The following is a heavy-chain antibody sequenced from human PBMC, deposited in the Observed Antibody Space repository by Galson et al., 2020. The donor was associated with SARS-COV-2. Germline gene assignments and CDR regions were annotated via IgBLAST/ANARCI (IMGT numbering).Heavy chain of an antibody. D-gene: IGHD4-4*01. CDR3: ARDRDYSLDY. J-gene: IGHJ4*02. Sequence: ASVKLSCKASGYIFTTYGITWVRQVPGQGLEWVGWISAHSGDTSYAQNLQGRVTLTTDTPTSTAYMELRSLRSDDTAVYYCARDRDYSLDYWGQGTLVIVSS. CDR2: ISAHSGDT. CDR1: GYIFTTYG. V-gene: IGHV1-18*01.